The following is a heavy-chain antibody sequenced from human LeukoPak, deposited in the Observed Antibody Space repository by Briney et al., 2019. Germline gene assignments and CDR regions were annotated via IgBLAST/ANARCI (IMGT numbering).Heavy chain of an antibody. D-gene: IGHD6-19*01. J-gene: IGHJ4*02. CDR1: GYTFSGYY. Sequence: GASVKVSCKASGYTFSGYYMYWVRQAPGHGLEWMGWINPNSGGTNFAQKFQGRVTMTRDTSISTAYMELSRLKSDDTAVYYCARNAYSSGWTGFDYWGQGTLVTVSS. V-gene: IGHV1-2*02. CDR3: ARNAYSSGWTGFDY. CDR2: INPNSGGT.